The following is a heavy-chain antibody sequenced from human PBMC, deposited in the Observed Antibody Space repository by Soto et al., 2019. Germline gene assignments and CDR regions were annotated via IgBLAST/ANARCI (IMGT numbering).Heavy chain of an antibody. CDR3: SRQASDWWSGKPQYYMDV. V-gene: IGHV3-73*01. D-gene: IGHD3-3*01. CDR1: GFTFSGSA. Sequence: EVQLVESGGGLVQPGGSLKLSCAASGFTFSGSALHWVRQASGKGLEWVGRIRSKGNNYATAYGASLKGRFTISRDDSKNTAYLQMNSLNTEDTAVYYCSRQASDWWSGKPQYYMDVWGKGTTVTVSS. CDR2: IRSKGNNYAT. J-gene: IGHJ6*03.